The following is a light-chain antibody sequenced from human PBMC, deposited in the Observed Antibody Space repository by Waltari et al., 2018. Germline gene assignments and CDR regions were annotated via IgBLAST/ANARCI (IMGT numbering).Light chain of an antibody. V-gene: IGKV3-20*01. Sequence: EIVLTQSPGTLSLSTGERATLSCRASQSVSSSYLAWYQQKPGQAPRLLIYGASSRATGIPDRFSGSGSGTDFTLTISRLEPEDFAVYYCQQYGSSPRFTFGPGTKVDIK. CDR1: QSVSSSY. CDR2: GAS. J-gene: IGKJ3*01. CDR3: QQYGSSPRFT.